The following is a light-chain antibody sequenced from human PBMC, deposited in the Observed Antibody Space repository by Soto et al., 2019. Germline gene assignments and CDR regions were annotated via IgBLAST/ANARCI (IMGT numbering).Light chain of an antibody. V-gene: IGLV1-44*01. J-gene: IGLJ2*01. CDR3: AAWDDTLNGPL. CDR2: ATN. CDR1: RSNVGRNA. Sequence: QSVLTQPPSASGTPGQTVTISCSGSRSNVGRNAVSWYQQVPGMAPKLLVFATNKRPSGVPDRFSCSASGASAALAISGLQSEDEADYYCAAWDDTLNGPLFGGGTKLTVL.